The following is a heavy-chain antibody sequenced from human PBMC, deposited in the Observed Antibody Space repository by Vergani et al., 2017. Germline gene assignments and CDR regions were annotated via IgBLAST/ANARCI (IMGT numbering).Heavy chain of an antibody. CDR2: IYYSGST. V-gene: IGHV4-39*01. Sequence: QLQLQESGPGLVKPSETLSLTCTVSGGSISSSSYYWGWIRQPPGKGLEWIGSIYYSGSTYYNPSLKSRVTISVDTSKNQFSLKLSSVTAADTAVYYCARRPRVGVARSFDIWGQGTMVTVSS. CDR1: GGSISSSSYY. CDR3: ARRPRVGVARSFDI. D-gene: IGHD1-26*01. J-gene: IGHJ3*02.